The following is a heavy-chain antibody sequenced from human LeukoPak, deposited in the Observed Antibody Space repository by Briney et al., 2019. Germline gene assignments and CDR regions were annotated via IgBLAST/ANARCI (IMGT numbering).Heavy chain of an antibody. J-gene: IGHJ5*02. D-gene: IGHD5-18*01. Sequence: GASVKVSCKASGYTFTSYDINWVRQATGQGLEWMGWMNPNSGNTGYAQKFQGRVTMTRNTSISTAYMELSSLRSEDTAVYYCARGLSGYSYGYLYWFDLWGQGTLVTVSS. CDR2: MNPNSGNT. V-gene: IGHV1-8*01. CDR3: ARGLSGYSYGYLYWFDL. CDR1: GYTFTSYD.